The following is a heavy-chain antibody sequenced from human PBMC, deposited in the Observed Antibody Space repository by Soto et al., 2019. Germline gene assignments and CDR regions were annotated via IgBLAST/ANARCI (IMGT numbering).Heavy chain of an antibody. D-gene: IGHD3-16*01. CDR1: GFTFSNAW. CDR3: TTDWGRYYYYYYMDV. J-gene: IGHJ6*03. Sequence: EVQLVESGGGLVKPGGSLRLSCAASGFTFSNAWMSWVRQAPGKGLEWVGRIKSKTDGGTTDYAAPVKGRFTISRDDSKNTLYLQMNSLKTEDTAVYYCTTDWGRYYYYYYMDVWGKGTTATVSS. CDR2: IKSKTDGGTT. V-gene: IGHV3-15*01.